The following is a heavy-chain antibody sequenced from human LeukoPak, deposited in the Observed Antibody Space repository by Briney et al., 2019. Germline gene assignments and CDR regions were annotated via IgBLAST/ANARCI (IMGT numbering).Heavy chain of an antibody. V-gene: IGHV3-66*01. CDR3: ARASTTIFSPLDY. CDR2: IYRGGNT. J-gene: IGHJ4*02. D-gene: IGHD3-9*01. CDR1: GFTVSRNY. Sequence: AALRLSCAASGFTVSRNYMSWVRQTPGKGLEWVSVIYRGGNTYYADSVKGRFTISRDNSKNTLYLQMNSLRAEDTAVYYCARASTTIFSPLDYWGQGTLVTISS.